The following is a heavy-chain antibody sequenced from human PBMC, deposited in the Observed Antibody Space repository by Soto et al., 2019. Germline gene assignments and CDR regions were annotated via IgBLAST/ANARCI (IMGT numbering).Heavy chain of an antibody. CDR1: GGTISSYY. D-gene: IGHD6-13*01. V-gene: IGHV4-59*01. CDR3: ARGISSSWYSY. J-gene: IGHJ4*02. Sequence: PSETLSLTCTVSGGTISSYYWSWIRQPPGKGLEWIGYIYYSGSINYNPPLKSRVTISVDTSKNQFSLKLTSVTAADAAVYYCARGISSSWYSYWGQGTLVTVSS. CDR2: IYYSGSI.